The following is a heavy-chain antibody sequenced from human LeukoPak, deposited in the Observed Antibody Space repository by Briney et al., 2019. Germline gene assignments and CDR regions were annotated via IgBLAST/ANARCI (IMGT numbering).Heavy chain of an antibody. CDR2: IIPILGIA. V-gene: IGHV1-69*04. D-gene: IGHD3-22*01. CDR3: AWGTYYYDSSGVPPFDY. J-gene: IGHJ4*02. CDR1: GGTFSSYA. Sequence: ASVKVSCKASGGTFSSYAISWVRQAPGQGLEWMGRIIPILGIANYAQKFQGRVTITADKSTSTAYMELSSLRSEDTAVYYCAWGTYYYDSSGVPPFDYWGQGTLVTVSS.